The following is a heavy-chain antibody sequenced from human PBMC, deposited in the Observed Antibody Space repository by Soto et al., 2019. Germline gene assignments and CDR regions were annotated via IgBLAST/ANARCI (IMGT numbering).Heavy chain of an antibody. CDR2: INKSGGST. CDR1: GSTFSSFA. Sequence: AGGSLRLSCAASGSTFSSFAMSWVRQAPGKGLEWVSTINKSGGSTYYADSVKGRFTISRDNSKNMLFLQINGLRAEDTAVYYCAKDPPTTGTTFDYWGRGTLVTVSS. CDR3: AKDPPTTGTTFDY. J-gene: IGHJ4*02. D-gene: IGHD1-1*01. V-gene: IGHV3-23*01.